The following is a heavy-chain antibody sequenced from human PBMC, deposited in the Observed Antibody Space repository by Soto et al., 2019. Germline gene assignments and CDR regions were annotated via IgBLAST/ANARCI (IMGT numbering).Heavy chain of an antibody. CDR2: ISCSGGSA. D-gene: IGHD3-10*01. CDR3: ANFIRRYSPMAV. V-gene: IGHV3-23*01. J-gene: IGHJ6*02. CDR1: GFTFSGYA. Sequence: GGSLRLSCAASGFTFSGYAMSWVRQAPGKGLEWVAAISCSGGSAYYADSVKGRFTIFRDNSKNTLYLQMNSLRAEDTAVYYCANFIRRYSPMAVWGQGTTVAVCS.